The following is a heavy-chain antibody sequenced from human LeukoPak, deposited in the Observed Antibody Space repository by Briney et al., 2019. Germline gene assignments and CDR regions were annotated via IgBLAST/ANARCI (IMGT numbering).Heavy chain of an antibody. CDR3: ARKGYYYDSSGYYCSNGMDV. J-gene: IGHJ6*02. D-gene: IGHD3-22*01. V-gene: IGHV4-34*01. CDR2: INHSGST. Sequence: PSETLSLTCAVYGGSFSGYYWSWIRQPPGKGLEWIGEINHSGSTNYNPSLKSRVTISVDTSKNQFSLKLSSVTAADTAVYYCARKGYYYDSSGYYCSNGMDVWGQGTTVTVSS. CDR1: GGSFSGYY.